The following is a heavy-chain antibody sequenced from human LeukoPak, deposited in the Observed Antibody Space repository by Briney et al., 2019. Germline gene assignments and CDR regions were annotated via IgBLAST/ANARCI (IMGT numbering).Heavy chain of an antibody. Sequence: SETLSLTCAVSGGSISSGGYSWSWIRQPPGKGLEWIGYIYHSGSTYYNPSLKSRVTISVGRSKNQFSLKLSSVTAADTAVYYCARDRGYSYGYDYWGQGTLVTVSS. CDR3: ARDRGYSYGYDY. J-gene: IGHJ4*02. CDR2: IYHSGST. V-gene: IGHV4-30-2*01. CDR1: GGSISSGGYS. D-gene: IGHD5-18*01.